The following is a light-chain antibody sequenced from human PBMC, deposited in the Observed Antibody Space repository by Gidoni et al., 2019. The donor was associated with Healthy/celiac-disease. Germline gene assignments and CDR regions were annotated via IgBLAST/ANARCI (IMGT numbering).Light chain of an antibody. CDR2: AAS. J-gene: IGKJ3*01. CDR1: QSISSY. V-gene: IGKV1-39*01. CDR3: QQSYSTPFT. Sequence: PSTLSASAGDRVTLTCRASQSISSYLDWYQQKPGKAPKLLIYAASSWQSGVPARFSGSGSGTDFTLTISSLQPEDFAAYYCQQSYSTPFTFGPGTKVDIK.